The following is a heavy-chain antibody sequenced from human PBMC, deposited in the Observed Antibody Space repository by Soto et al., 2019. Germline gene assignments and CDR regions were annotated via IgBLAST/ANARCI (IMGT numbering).Heavy chain of an antibody. CDR1: GFTFSRFG. Sequence: QVQLVQSGGGVVQPGRSLRLSCAGSGFTFSRFGMHWVRQAPGKGLEWVAVIWYDGSKTIYADSVKGRFTISRDNSRDTMYLDMNSLRAEDTAVDFCARVYAYSETSYFDYWGQRTLVTVYS. V-gene: IGHV3-33*01. CDR3: ARVYAYSETSYFDY. D-gene: IGHD1-26*01. CDR2: IWYDGSKT. J-gene: IGHJ4*02.